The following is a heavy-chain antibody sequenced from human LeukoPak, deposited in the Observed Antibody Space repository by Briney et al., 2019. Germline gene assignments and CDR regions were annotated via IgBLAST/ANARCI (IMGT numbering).Heavy chain of an antibody. CDR2: ISAYNGNT. CDR3: ARDTDSSSWYGSERYYYYYGMDV. J-gene: IGHJ6*02. D-gene: IGHD6-13*01. V-gene: IGHV1-18*01. CDR1: GYTSTSYV. Sequence: ASVKVSFKASGYTSTSYVISWVRQAPGQGLEWMGWISAYNGNTNYAQKLQGRVTMTTDTSTSTAYMELRTLRSDDTAVYYCARDTDSSSWYGSERYYYYYGMDVWGQGTTVTVSS.